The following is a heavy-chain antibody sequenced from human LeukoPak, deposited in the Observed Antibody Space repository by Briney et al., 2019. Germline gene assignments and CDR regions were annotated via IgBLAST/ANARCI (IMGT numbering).Heavy chain of an antibody. V-gene: IGHV1-18*04. D-gene: IGHD2-2*01. CDR3: ARVSPGVGYCSSTSCYWFDP. CDR1: GYSFTSYW. J-gene: IGHJ5*02. CDR2: ISAYNGNT. Sequence: GESLKISCKGSGYSFTSYWIGWVRQAPGQGLEWMGWISAYNGNTNYAQKLQGRVTMTTDTSASTAYMELRSLRSDDTAVYYCARVSPGVGYCSSTSCYWFDPWGQGTLVTVSS.